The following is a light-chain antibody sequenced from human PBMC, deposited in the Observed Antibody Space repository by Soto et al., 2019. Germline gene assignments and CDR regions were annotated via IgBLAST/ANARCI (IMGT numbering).Light chain of an antibody. CDR3: SSSTSSDTLV. CDR2: EVS. CDR1: SSDVGGYNY. J-gene: IGLJ2*01. Sequence: QSALTQPASVSGSPGQSITISCTGTSSDVGGYNYVSWYQQHPGKAPKLMIYEVSNRPSGVSNRFSDSKSGNTASLTISGLQAEDEADYYCSSSTSSDTLVFGGGTKLTVL. V-gene: IGLV2-14*01.